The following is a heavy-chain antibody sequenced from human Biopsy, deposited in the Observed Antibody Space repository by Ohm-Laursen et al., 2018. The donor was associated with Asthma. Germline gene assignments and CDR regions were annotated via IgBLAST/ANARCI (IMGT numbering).Heavy chain of an antibody. V-gene: IGHV3-30*18. CDR3: AKRRGYSDLTDFDH. CDR1: GFTFSNYG. J-gene: IGHJ4*02. Sequence: SLRLSCAAFGFTFSNYGMHWVRQAPGKGLEWVAVVSYDGGVAHYADSMKGRFTISRDNAKSTLYLQMNRLRTDDTAVYFCAKRRGYSDLTDFDHWGQGTLVTVSS. CDR2: VSYDGGVA. D-gene: IGHD3-3*01.